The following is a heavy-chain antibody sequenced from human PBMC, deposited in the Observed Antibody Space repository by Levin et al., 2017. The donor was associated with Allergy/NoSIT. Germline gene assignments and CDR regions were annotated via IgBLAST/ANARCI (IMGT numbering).Heavy chain of an antibody. J-gene: IGHJ6*02. Sequence: GGSLRLSCAASGFTFSSYSMNWVRQAPGKGLEWVSSISSSSSYIYYADSVKGRFTISRDNAKNSLYLQMNSLRAEDTAVYYCAREDYDFWSGYTPRIYGMDVWGQGTTVTVSS. CDR3: AREDYDFWSGYTPRIYGMDV. D-gene: IGHD3-3*01. CDR2: ISSSSSYI. CDR1: GFTFSSYS. V-gene: IGHV3-21*01.